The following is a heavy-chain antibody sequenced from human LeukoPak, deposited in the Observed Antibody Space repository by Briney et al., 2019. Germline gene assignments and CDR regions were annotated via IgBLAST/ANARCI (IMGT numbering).Heavy chain of an antibody. CDR2: IYYSGST. J-gene: IGHJ6*02. CDR3: ARVSQGTVTSYYCYGMDV. CDR1: GGSISSGDYY. D-gene: IGHD4-17*01. Sequence: PSETLSPTCTVSGGSISSGDYYWSWIRQPPGKGLEWIGYIYYSGSTYYNPSLKSRVTISVDTSKNQFSLKLSSVTAADTAVYYCARVSQGTVTSYYCYGMDVWGQGTTVTVSS. V-gene: IGHV4-30-4*01.